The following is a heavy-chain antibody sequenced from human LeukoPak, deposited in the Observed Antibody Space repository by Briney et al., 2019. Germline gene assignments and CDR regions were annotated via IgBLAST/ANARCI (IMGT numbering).Heavy chain of an antibody. J-gene: IGHJ4*02. V-gene: IGHV4-39*07. Sequence: SETLSLTCTVSGGSISSSSYYWGWIRQPPGKGLEWIGSLYYSGSTYYNPSLKSRLTISVDTSKNQFSLKLSSVTAADTAVYYCASLLVPGYFDYWGRGTLVTVSS. D-gene: IGHD2-8*02. CDR1: GGSISSSSYY. CDR3: ASLLVPGYFDY. CDR2: LYYSGST.